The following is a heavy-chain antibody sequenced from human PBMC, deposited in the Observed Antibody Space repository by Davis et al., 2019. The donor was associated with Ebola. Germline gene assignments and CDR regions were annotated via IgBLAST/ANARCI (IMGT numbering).Heavy chain of an antibody. CDR3: ARDWEYGSGNYGMDV. J-gene: IGHJ6*02. D-gene: IGHD3-10*01. V-gene: IGHV1-18*04. CDR1: GYTFPNYG. Sequence: ASVKVSCKASGYTFPNYGISWVRQAPGQGLEWMGWINTYNGNTKYAQKLQGRVTMTTDTSTSTAYMELRSLRSDDTAVYYCARDWEYGSGNYGMDVWGQGTTVTVSS. CDR2: INTYNGNT.